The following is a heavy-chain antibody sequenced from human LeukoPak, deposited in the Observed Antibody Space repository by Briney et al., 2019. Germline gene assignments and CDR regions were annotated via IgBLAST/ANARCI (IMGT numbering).Heavy chain of an antibody. D-gene: IGHD3-22*01. V-gene: IGHV4-38-2*02. J-gene: IGHJ4*02. Sequence: PSKTLSLTCTVSGYSISSGYYWGWIRQPPGKGLEWIGSIYHSGSTYYNPSLKSRVTISVDTSKNQFSLKLSSVTAADTAVYYCASGRGSSGYYWYYFDYWGQGTLVTVSS. CDR3: ASGRGSSGYYWYYFDY. CDR1: GYSISSGYY. CDR2: IYHSGST.